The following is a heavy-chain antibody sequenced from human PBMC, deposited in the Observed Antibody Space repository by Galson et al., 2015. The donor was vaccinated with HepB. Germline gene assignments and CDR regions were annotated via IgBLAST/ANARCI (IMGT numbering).Heavy chain of an antibody. CDR2: ISGYNGNT. Sequence: SVKVSCKAPSYMFITSGISWVRQAPGQGLEWMGWISGYNGNTNYAQKLQGRITITTDTSTSTAYMELRSLRSDDTAVYYCARGFYYGSSLDASSLWGQGTMVTVSS. V-gene: IGHV1-18*01. J-gene: IGHJ3*01. CDR3: ARGFYYGSSLDASSL. CDR1: SYMFITSG. D-gene: IGHD3-22*01.